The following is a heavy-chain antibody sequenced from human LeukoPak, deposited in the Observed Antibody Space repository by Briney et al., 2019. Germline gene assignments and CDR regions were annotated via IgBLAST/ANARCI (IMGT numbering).Heavy chain of an antibody. CDR1: GYSFTSYW. CDR2: IYPGDSDT. CDR3: ARQLTSTAAAFFDY. V-gene: IGHV5-51*01. J-gene: IGHJ4*02. Sequence: GESLKISCKGSGYSFTSYWIGWVRQLPGKGLEGMGIIYPGDSDTRYSPSFQGQVTISADKSISTAYLQWSSLKASDTAMYYCARQLTSTAAAFFDYWGQGTLVTVSS. D-gene: IGHD6-25*01.